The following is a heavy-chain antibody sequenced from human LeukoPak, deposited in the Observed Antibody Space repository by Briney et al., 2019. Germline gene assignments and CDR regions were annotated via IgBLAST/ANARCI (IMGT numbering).Heavy chain of an antibody. Sequence: PGGSLRLSCTASGFTSGDYAMSWFRQAPGKGLEWVGFIRSKAYGGTTEYAASVKGRFTISRDDSKSIAYLQMNSLKTEDTAVYYCTRVTWQQLVPDYWGQGTLVTVSS. D-gene: IGHD6-13*01. CDR2: IRSKAYGGTT. V-gene: IGHV3-49*03. CDR3: TRVTWQQLVPDY. CDR1: GFTSGDYA. J-gene: IGHJ4*02.